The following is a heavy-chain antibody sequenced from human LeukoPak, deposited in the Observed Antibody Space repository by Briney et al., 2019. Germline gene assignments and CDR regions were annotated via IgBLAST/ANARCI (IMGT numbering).Heavy chain of an antibody. V-gene: IGHV1-8*01. CDR3: ARSKLQWLGTYYYYYMDV. CDR2: MNPNSGNT. J-gene: IGHJ6*03. D-gene: IGHD6-19*01. Sequence: GASVKVSCKASGYTFTSYDINWVRQATGQGLEWMGWMNPNSGNTGYAQKFQGRVTMTRNTSISTAYMELSSLRSEDTAVYYCARSKLQWLGTYYYYYMDVWGKGTTVTVSS. CDR1: GYTFTSYD.